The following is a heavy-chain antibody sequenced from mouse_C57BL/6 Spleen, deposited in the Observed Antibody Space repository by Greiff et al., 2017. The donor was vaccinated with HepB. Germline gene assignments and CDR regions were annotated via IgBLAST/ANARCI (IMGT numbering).Heavy chain of an antibody. CDR1: GFTFSSYT. CDR2: ISGGGGNT. V-gene: IGHV5-9*01. Sequence: EVQLVESGGGLVKPGGSLKLSCAASGFTFSSYTMSWVRQTPEKRLEWVATISGGGGNTYYPDSVKGRFTISRDNAKNTLYLQMSSLRSEDTALYYCARQFDSYWYFDVWGTGTTVTVSS. D-gene: IGHD2-4*01. J-gene: IGHJ1*03. CDR3: ARQFDSYWYFDV.